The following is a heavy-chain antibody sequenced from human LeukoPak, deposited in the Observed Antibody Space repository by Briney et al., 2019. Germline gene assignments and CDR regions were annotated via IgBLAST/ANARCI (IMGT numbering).Heavy chain of an antibody. CDR3: AKDKTWSGYSTYYYYGMDV. CDR1: GFTFSSYG. D-gene: IGHD3-3*01. V-gene: IGHV3-30*18. Sequence: GGSLRLSCAASGFTFSSYGMHWVRQAPGKGLEWMAVISYDGSNKYYADSVKGRFTISRDNSKNTLYLQMNSLRAEDTAVYYCAKDKTWSGYSTYYYYGMDVWGQGTTVTVSS. CDR2: ISYDGSNK. J-gene: IGHJ6*02.